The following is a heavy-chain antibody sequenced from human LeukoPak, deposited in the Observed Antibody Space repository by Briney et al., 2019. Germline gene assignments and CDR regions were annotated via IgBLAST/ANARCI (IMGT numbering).Heavy chain of an antibody. D-gene: IGHD3-22*01. CDR3: ARGSGYDYYYGMDV. CDR2: ISSSSSYI. V-gene: IGHV3-21*01. CDR1: GFTCSSYS. Sequence: PGGSLRLSCAASGFTCSSYSMNWVRQAPGKGLEWASSISSSSSYIYYADSVKGRFTISRDNAKNSLYLQMNSLRAEDTAVYYCARGSGYDYYYGMDVWGQGTTVTVSS. J-gene: IGHJ6*02.